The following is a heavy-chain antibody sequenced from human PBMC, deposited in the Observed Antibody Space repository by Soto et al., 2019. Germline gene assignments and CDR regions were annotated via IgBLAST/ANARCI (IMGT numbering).Heavy chain of an antibody. D-gene: IGHD6-13*01. J-gene: IGHJ4*02. CDR3: AITMGGIAAAGSDC. CDR1: GYTFNTYD. V-gene: IGHV1-8*01. Sequence: ASVKVSCKASGYTFNTYDIEWVRLATGQGLEWMGSMNPNTGSTDYAQKFQGRVTMTMTTSISTAYLELSSLRSDDTAIYYCAITMGGIAAAGSDCWGQGTLVTVSS. CDR2: MNPNTGST.